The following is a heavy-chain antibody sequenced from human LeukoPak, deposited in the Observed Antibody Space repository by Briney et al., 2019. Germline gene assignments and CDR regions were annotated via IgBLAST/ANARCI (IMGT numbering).Heavy chain of an antibody. CDR2: MNPNSGKT. CDR3: ARGFFFEKKTAYDI. D-gene: IGHD2-21*01. J-gene: IGHJ3*02. V-gene: IGHV1-8*03. Sequence: ASMTVSCKTSGYTFTDYDIHWVRQAPGHGLEWMGWMNPNSGKTNYAQKLQGRVTFSRNTSLSVAYMELSGLRSEDAAVYFCARGFFFEKKTAYDIWGQGTMVAVSS. CDR1: GYTFTDYD.